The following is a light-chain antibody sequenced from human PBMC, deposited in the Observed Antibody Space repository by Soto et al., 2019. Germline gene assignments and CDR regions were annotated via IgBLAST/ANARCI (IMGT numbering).Light chain of an antibody. Sequence: QSVLTQPPSVSGAPGQRVTISCIVIICNIGAGYDVHWYQQLPGTAPKLLIYGNSNRPSGVPDRFSGSKSGTSASLAITGLQAEDEPDYYCQSYDSSLSGYVFGTGTKVTVL. CDR3: QSYDSSLSGYV. CDR1: ICNIGAGYD. J-gene: IGLJ1*01. CDR2: GNS. V-gene: IGLV1-40*01.